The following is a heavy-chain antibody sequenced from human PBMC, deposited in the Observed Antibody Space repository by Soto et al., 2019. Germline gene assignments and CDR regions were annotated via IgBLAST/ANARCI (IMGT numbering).Heavy chain of an antibody. CDR1: GGSISSYY. Sequence: QVQLQESGPGRVKPSETLSLTCSVSGGSISSYYWSWIRQPPGKGLEWIGYIHYSGNTNYNPSLESRVTISVDTSKNRFSLKLSSVTAADTAVYYCAREVGNYFDYWGQGTLVTVSS. CDR3: AREVGNYFDY. V-gene: IGHV4-59*01. CDR2: IHYSGNT. D-gene: IGHD1-26*01. J-gene: IGHJ4*02.